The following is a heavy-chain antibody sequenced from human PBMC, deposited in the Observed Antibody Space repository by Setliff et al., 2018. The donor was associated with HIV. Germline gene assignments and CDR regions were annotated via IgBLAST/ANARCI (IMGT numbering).Heavy chain of an antibody. J-gene: IGHJ4*02. D-gene: IGHD6-19*01. CDR1: GGSISSGDYF. Sequence: PSETLSLTCTVSGGSISSGDYFLSWIRQAPGKGLEWIGFIYYSGSAYYNPSLQSRVTISVDTSKNKVSLKPNSMTAADTAVYFCVRGPQWLVQKGRVYYFDYWGQGALVTVSS. V-gene: IGHV4-30-4*08. CDR3: VRGPQWLVQKGRVYYFDY. CDR2: IYYSGSA.